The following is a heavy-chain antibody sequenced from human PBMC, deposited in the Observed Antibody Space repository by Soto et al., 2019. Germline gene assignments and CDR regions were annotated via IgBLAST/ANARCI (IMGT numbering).Heavy chain of an antibody. D-gene: IGHD6-13*01. V-gene: IGHV1-69*02. CDR1: GGTFSSYT. CDR3: ARTLAAAGPFDY. Sequence: SVKVSCKACGGTFSSYTISWVRQAPGQGLEWMGRIIPILGIANYAQKFQGRVTITADKSTSTAYMELSSLRSEDTAVYYCARTLAAAGPFDYWGQGTLVTVSS. J-gene: IGHJ4*02. CDR2: IIPILGIA.